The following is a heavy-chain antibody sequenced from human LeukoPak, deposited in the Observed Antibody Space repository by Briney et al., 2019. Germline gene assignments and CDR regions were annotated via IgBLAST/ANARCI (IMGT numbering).Heavy chain of an antibody. Sequence: GGSLRLSCAASGFTFSSYSMNWVRQAPGKGLEWVSSISSSSSYIYYADSVKGRFTISRDNAKNSLYLQMNSLRAEDTAVYYCARVSTIAAAAPGWFDPWGQGTLVTVSS. CDR1: GFTFSSYS. CDR2: ISSSSSYI. CDR3: ARVSTIAAAAPGWFDP. J-gene: IGHJ5*02. V-gene: IGHV3-21*01. D-gene: IGHD6-13*01.